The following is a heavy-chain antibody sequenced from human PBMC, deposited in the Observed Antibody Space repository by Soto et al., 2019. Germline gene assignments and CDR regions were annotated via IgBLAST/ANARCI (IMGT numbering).Heavy chain of an antibody. CDR3: ARDRRGRADGFIYYYGMEV. J-gene: IGHJ6*02. CDR2: IFDAATA. Sequence: QVQLQESGPGLMKPSGTLSLICSVSGESVGRGTNYWSWVRQAPGRGLEWIGYIFDAATAIYNPSFESRVSISLDAAKNQVSLKLTSVTAADTAIYYCARDRRGRADGFIYYYGMEVWGPGTSVTVAS. V-gene: IGHV4-61*01. D-gene: IGHD6-13*01. CDR1: GESVGRGTNY.